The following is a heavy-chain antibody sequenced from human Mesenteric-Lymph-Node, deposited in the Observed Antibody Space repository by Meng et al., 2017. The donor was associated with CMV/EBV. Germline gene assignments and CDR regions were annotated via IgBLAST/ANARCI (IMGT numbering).Heavy chain of an antibody. D-gene: IGHD2-2*01. CDR1: GSFIGYY. J-gene: IGHJ5*02. Sequence: GSFIGYYWSWIRQPPGKGLEWIGEINHSGSTNYNPSLKSRVTISVDTSKNQFSLKLSSVTAADTAVYYCARRRYCSSTSCYGWFDPWGQGTLVTVSS. CDR3: ARRRYCSSTSCYGWFDP. CDR2: INHSGST. V-gene: IGHV4-34*01.